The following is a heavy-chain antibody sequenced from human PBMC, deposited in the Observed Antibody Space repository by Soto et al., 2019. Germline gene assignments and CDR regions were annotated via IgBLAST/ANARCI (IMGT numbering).Heavy chain of an antibody. CDR3: ARGSSGWSNIAGGMDV. D-gene: IGHD6-19*01. CDR2: INPNSGGT. J-gene: IGHJ6*02. CDR1: VYTFTGYY. Sequence: GASVKVSCKASVYTFTGYYMHCVRQAPGQGLEWMGWINPNSGGTNYAQKFQGWVTMTRDTSISTAYMELSRLRSDDTAVYYCARGSSGWSNIAGGMDVWGQGTTVTVSS. V-gene: IGHV1-2*04.